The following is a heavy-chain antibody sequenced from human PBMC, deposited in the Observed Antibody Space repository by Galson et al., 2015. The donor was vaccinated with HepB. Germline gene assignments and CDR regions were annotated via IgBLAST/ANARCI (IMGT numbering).Heavy chain of an antibody. Sequence: SLRLSCAASGFTFSNAWMNWVRQAPGKGLEWVGRIKSKTDGGTTDYAAPVKGRFTISRDDSKNTLYLQMNSLKTEDTAVYYCTTDAEWLRWYYYYGMDVWGQGTTVTVSS. J-gene: IGHJ6*02. CDR2: IKSKTDGGTT. D-gene: IGHD5-12*01. CDR1: GFTFSNAW. V-gene: IGHV3-15*07. CDR3: TTDAEWLRWYYYYGMDV.